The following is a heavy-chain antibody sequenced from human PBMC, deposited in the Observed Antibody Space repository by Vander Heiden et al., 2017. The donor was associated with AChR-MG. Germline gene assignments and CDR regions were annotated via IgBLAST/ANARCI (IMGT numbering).Heavy chain of an antibody. Sequence: QLQLQESGPGLVKPSETLSLTCTVSGGSISSSSYYWGWIRQPPGKGLEWIGSIYYSGSTYYNPSLKSRVTISVDTSKNQFSLKLSSVTAADTAVYYCARPQGYYDSSGYPNWFDPWGQGTLVTVSS. CDR3: ARPQGYYDSSGYPNWFDP. CDR1: GGSISSSSYY. J-gene: IGHJ5*02. V-gene: IGHV4-39*01. D-gene: IGHD3-22*01. CDR2: IYYSGST.